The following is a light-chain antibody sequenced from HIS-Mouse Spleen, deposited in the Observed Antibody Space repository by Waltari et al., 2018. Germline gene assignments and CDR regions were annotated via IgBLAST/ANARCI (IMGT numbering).Light chain of an antibody. Sequence: QSVLTQPPSVSAAPGQKVTISCSGSSANIGNNYVSWYQQLPGTAPKLLIYENKKRPTGIPDRFSGSKAGTSATLGITELQTGDEADYYCGTWDSSLSAGRVFGGGTKLTVL. CDR1: SANIGNNY. V-gene: IGLV1-51*01. J-gene: IGLJ3*02. CDR3: GTWDSSLSAGRV. CDR2: ENK.